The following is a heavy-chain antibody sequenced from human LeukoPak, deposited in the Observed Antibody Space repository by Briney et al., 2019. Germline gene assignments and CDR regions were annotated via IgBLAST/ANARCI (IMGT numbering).Heavy chain of an antibody. CDR2: IYPDDSDT. V-gene: IGHV5-51*01. CDR1: GYRFNAYW. CDR3: ARQGEAHYYDSSGPFDY. D-gene: IGHD3-22*01. Sequence: PGESLKISCKGSGYRFNAYWIAWVRHMPGKGLEWMGIIYPDDSDTRYSPSFQGQVTSAADKSISTAYLQWSSLKASDTAMYYCARQGEAHYYDSSGPFDYWGQGTLVTVSS. J-gene: IGHJ4*02.